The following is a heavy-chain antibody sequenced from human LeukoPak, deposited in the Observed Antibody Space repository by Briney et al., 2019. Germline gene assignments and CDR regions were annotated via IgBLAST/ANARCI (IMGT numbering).Heavy chain of an antibody. Sequence: PSETLSLTCTVSGDSTSSSTYYWDWIRQAPGKGLEWIGNIYDSGTTHYNPSLKSRVTISGDTSKNQFSLKLNSVTAADTAIYYYATHRRSGSGGSENAFEIWGQGTMVTVSS. V-gene: IGHV4-39*01. J-gene: IGHJ3*02. CDR2: IYDSGTT. CDR1: GDSTSSSTYY. D-gene: IGHD5-12*01. CDR3: ATHRRSGSGGSENAFEI.